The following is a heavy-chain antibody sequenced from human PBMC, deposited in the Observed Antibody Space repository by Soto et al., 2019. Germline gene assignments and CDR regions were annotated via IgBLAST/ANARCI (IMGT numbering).Heavy chain of an antibody. CDR1: GFTVSSNY. Sequence: PGGSLRLSCAASGFTVSSNYMSWVRQAPGKGLEWVSVIYSGGSTYYADSVKGRFTISRDNSKNTLYLQMNSLRAEDTAVYYCARDPAYCGGDCYSDAVDIWGQGTMVTVS. V-gene: IGHV3-66*01. D-gene: IGHD2-21*02. CDR3: ARDPAYCGGDCYSDAVDI. CDR2: IYSGGST. J-gene: IGHJ3*02.